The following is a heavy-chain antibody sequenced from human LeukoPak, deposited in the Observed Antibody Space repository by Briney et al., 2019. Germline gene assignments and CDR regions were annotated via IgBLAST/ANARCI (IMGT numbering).Heavy chain of an antibody. V-gene: IGHV3-23*01. J-gene: IGHJ4*02. D-gene: IGHD4-17*01. Sequence: GGSLRLSCAASGFAFSNYAMSWVRQAPGRGLEWVSAISGSSGLTYYADSVKGRFTISRDNSKNTLYLQMNSLRAEDTAVYYCARRGESANYGDYRFDYWGQGTLVTVSS. CDR1: GFAFSNYA. CDR3: ARRGESANYGDYRFDY. CDR2: ISGSSGLT.